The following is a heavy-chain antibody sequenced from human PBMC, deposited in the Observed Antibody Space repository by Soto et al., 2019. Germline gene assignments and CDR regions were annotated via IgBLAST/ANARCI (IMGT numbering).Heavy chain of an antibody. D-gene: IGHD2-15*01. V-gene: IGHV4-34*01. CDR3: ARDVLLEREPIDY. J-gene: IGHJ4*02. CDR2: INHSGST. Sequence: SETLSLTCAVYGGSFSGYYLSWIRQPPGKGLEWIGEINHSGSTNYNPSLKSRVTISVDTSKNQFSLKLSSVTAADTAVYYCARDVLLEREPIDYWGQGTLVTVSS. CDR1: GGSFSGYY.